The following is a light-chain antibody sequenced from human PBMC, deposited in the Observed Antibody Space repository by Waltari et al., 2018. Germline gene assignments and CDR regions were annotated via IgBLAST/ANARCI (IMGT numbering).Light chain of an antibody. CDR2: GAS. CDR3: HQYGTSPFT. Sequence: VVLTQSPDTLSLSPGESAALSCRASQSVSSTNLDWYQQKPCQAPSLLIYGASFRATGVPDRFSGRGSGTDFTLTISRLEAEDFALYYCHQYGTSPFTFGRGTKLQIK. J-gene: IGKJ2*01. V-gene: IGKV3-20*01. CDR1: QSVSSTN.